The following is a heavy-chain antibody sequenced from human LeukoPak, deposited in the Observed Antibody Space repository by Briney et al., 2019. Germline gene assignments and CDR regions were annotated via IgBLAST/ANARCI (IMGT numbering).Heavy chain of an antibody. J-gene: IGHJ6*02. D-gene: IGHD3-10*01. CDR3: ARSLYGSGSYPTYYYYYGMDV. CDR1: GGSISSYY. CDR2: IYYSGST. V-gene: IGHV4-59*01. Sequence: SETLSLTCTVSGGSISSYYWSWIRQPPGKGLEWIGYIYYSGSTTYNPSLKSRVTISVDTSKNQFSLKLSSVTAADTAVYYCARSLYGSGSYPTYYYYYGMDVWGQGTTVTVSS.